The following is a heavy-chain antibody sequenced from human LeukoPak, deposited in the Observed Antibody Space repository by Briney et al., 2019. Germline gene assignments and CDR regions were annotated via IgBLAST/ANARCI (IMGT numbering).Heavy chain of an antibody. D-gene: IGHD2-21*01. J-gene: IGHJ6*02. V-gene: IGHV4-34*01. Sequence: SETLSLTCAVYGGSFSGYYWSWIRQPPGKGLEWIGEINHSGSTNYNPSLKSRVTISVDTSKNQFSLKLSSVTAADTAVYYCARDSREGYFYYGMDVWAKGPRSPSP. CDR2: INHSGST. CDR1: GGSFSGYY. CDR3: ARDSREGYFYYGMDV.